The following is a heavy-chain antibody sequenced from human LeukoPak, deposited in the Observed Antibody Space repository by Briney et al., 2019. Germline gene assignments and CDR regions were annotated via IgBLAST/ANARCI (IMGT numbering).Heavy chain of an antibody. V-gene: IGHV3-23*01. J-gene: IGHJ4*02. D-gene: IGHD5-24*01. CDR3: AKGISADGYNFERGADY. CDR1: IFIFSTYL. CDR2: VGGSGHVT. Sequence: GGSLTLSCAASIFIFSTYLMLWLGQAPGKELKCVTSVGGSGHVTYYADSVKGKFTISRDNSKNTLFLQKNSLKVEETAMYYCAKGISADGYNFERGADYWGQGTLVTVSS.